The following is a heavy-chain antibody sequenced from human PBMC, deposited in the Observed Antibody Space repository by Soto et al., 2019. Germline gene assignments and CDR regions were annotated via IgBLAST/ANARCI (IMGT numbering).Heavy chain of an antibody. CDR2: ISWDGETT. CDR3: ASSQGDY. Sequence: EAHLVESGGAVVQPGGSLRLSCVASGFSFYDHNMYWVRQASDQGLEWVSLISWDGETTYYADSVKGRFTISRDNSKNSLYLQLNAVTTGDTALYYCASSQGDYWGQGTLVTVAS. J-gene: IGHJ4*02. V-gene: IGHV3-43*01. CDR1: GFSFYDHN.